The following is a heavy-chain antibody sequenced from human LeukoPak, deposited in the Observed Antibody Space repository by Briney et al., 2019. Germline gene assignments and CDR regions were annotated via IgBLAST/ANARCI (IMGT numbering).Heavy chain of an antibody. J-gene: IGHJ4*02. D-gene: IGHD6-19*01. CDR1: GFIFSNYA. V-gene: IGHV3-23*01. CDR2: ISGSGGST. CDR3: AKDLGYTSGWSDY. Sequence: GSLRLSFAASGFIFSNYAMSWVRPAPGKGLEWVSGISGSGGSTYYADSVKGRFTISRDNSKNTLYLQMNSLRAEDTAVYYCAKDLGYTSGWSDYWGQGTLVTVSS.